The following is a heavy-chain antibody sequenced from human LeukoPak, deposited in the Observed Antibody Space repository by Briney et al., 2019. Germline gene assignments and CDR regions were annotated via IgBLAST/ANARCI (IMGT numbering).Heavy chain of an antibody. J-gene: IGHJ3*02. V-gene: IGHV4-59*01. Sequence: SETLSLTCSVSGVSISGSYWSWIRQPPGKRLEWIGFIHQNGNTNYNPSLKSRVTMSVDTSKNQFSLQMRSVTAADTAVYYCARGYYDGSGYSNAFDIWGQGTMVAV. CDR1: GVSISGSY. D-gene: IGHD3-22*01. CDR2: IHQNGNT. CDR3: ARGYYDGSGYSNAFDI.